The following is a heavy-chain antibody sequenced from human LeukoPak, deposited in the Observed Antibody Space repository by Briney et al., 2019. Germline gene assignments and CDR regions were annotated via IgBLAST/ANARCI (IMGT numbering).Heavy chain of an antibody. V-gene: IGHV3-30*04. CDR3: AKDGGEYYDILTGYYPRLYYMDV. Sequence: PGGSLRLSCAASGFTFNSYAMHWVRQAPGKGLEWVAVIFYDGSMKYYADSVKGRFTISRDNSKNTLYLQMNSLRAEDTAVYYCAKDGGEYYDILTGYYPRLYYMDVWGKGTTVTISS. D-gene: IGHD3-9*01. CDR2: IFYDGSMK. J-gene: IGHJ6*03. CDR1: GFTFNSYA.